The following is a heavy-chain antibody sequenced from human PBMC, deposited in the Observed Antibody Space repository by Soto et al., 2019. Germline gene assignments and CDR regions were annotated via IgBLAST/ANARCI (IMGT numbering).Heavy chain of an antibody. D-gene: IGHD6-19*01. CDR3: ARQFVPVAGHYYYGMDV. CDR2: INPNSGGT. V-gene: IGHV1-2*04. J-gene: IGHJ6*02. CDR1: GYTFTGYY. Sequence: ASVKVSCKASGYTFTGYYMHWVRQAPGQGLEWMGWINPNSGGTNYAQKFQGWVTMTRDTSISTAYMELSRLRSDDTAVYYCARQFVPVAGHYYYGMDVWGQGTTVTVSS.